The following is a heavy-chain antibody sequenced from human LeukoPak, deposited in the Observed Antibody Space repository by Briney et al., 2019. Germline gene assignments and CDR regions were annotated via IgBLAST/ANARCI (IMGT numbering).Heavy chain of an antibody. CDR2: IREDGSEK. D-gene: IGHD6-13*01. Sequence: GGSLRLSCAASGFKLSSFWMSWVRQAPGKGLEWVAKIREDGSEKYYVDSVKGRFTISRDNAKNSLSLQMNSLRVEDTAVYYCARGDSGSWYRPAPGNQDYYYYYMDVWGKGTTVTVSS. CDR1: GFKLSSFW. CDR3: ARGDSGSWYRPAPGNQDYYYYYMDV. J-gene: IGHJ6*03. V-gene: IGHV3-7*03.